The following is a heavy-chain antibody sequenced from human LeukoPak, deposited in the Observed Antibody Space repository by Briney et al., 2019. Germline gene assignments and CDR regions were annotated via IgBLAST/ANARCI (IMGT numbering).Heavy chain of an antibody. CDR2: ISGSGGST. CDR1: GFTFSSYA. CDR3: AKGELLSSHFDY. Sequence: GGSLRLSCAASGFTFSSYAMSWVRQAPGKGLVWVSAISGSGGSTYYADSVKGRFTISRDNSKNTLYLQMNSLRAEDTAVYYCAKGELLSSHFDYWGQGTLVTVSS. V-gene: IGHV3-23*01. D-gene: IGHD3-10*01. J-gene: IGHJ4*02.